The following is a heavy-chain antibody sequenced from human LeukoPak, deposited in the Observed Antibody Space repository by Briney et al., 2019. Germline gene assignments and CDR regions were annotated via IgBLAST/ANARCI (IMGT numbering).Heavy chain of an antibody. CDR2: INPSGGST. D-gene: IGHD3-10*01. J-gene: IGHJ6*03. CDR1: GYTFTRYY. CDR3: GRGPSITMIRGGQWYYYMDV. V-gene: IGHV1-46*01. Sequence: ASVKVSCKASGYTFTRYYMYWVRQAPGQGLEWMGIINPSGGSTNYAQKFQGRVTMTRDTSTNTVYMELSSLRSEDTAVYYCGRGPSITMIRGGQWYYYMDVWGKGTTVTISS.